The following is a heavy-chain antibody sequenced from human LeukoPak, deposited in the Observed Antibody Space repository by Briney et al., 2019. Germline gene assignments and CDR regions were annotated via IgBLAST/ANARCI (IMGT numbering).Heavy chain of an antibody. Sequence: GGPLRLSCAVSGFTLDNTAMCWVRQARGKGLEWISGISRMGFTTYYADSVNGRFTISRDTSKNTLYLQMDTLRPEDTALYYCAKEEVPNDYWGQGTLVTVSS. CDR3: AKEEVPNDY. V-gene: IGHV3-23*01. CDR2: ISRMGFTT. CDR1: GFTLDNTA. J-gene: IGHJ4*02.